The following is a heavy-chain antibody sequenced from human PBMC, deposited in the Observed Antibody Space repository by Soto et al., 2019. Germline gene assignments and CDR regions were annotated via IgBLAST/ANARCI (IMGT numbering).Heavy chain of an antibody. Sequence: EVQLVESGGGLVQPGGSLRLSCAASGFTVSTKYMSWVRQAPGKGLECVSVIYSGGSTFYADSVRGRFTISRDNSKNTVNLQMNSLRAEDTAVYYCARDPWAADYWGQGTLVTV. CDR3: ARDPWAADY. V-gene: IGHV3-66*01. CDR1: GFTVSTKY. J-gene: IGHJ4*02. D-gene: IGHD3-16*01. CDR2: IYSGGST.